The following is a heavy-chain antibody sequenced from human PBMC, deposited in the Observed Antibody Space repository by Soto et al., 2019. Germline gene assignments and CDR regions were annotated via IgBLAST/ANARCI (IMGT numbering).Heavy chain of an antibody. CDR1: GGTFSSYA. CDR2: IIPIYGTA. J-gene: IGHJ6*03. D-gene: IGHD4-17*01. Sequence: ASVKVSCKASGGTFSSYAISWVRQAPGQGLEWMGGIIPIYGTANYAQKFQGRVTMTTDTSTSTAYLELRSLRSDDTAVYYCARGTTVTTTPTYYYMDVWGKGTTVTVSS. V-gene: IGHV1-69*05. CDR3: ARGTTVTTTPTYYYMDV.